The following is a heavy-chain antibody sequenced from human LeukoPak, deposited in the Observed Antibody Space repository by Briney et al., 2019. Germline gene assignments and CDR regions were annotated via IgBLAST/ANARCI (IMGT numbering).Heavy chain of an antibody. V-gene: IGHV3-30*02. Sequence: PGGSLRLSCAASGFTFSSYGMHWVRQAPGKGLEWVAFIRYDGSNKYYADSVKGRFTISRDNSRNTLHLHMNSLRAEETAVYYCAGEVVVEIWWGQGPLVTVSS. CDR3: AGEVVVEIW. CDR2: IRYDGSNK. D-gene: IGHD2-15*01. J-gene: IGHJ4*02. CDR1: GFTFSSYG.